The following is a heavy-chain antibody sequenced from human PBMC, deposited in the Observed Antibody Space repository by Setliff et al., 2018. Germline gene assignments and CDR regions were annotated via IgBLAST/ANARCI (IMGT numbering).Heavy chain of an antibody. CDR3: ARDTRDKYDTSGYYLSLDS. Sequence: SVKDSCKASGYVFINFYMYWARQAPGQGLEWMGRIIPVFGTAKYAQEFQGRVTISADESTRTAYLDLRSLRFEDTAVYYCARDTRDKYDTSGYYLSLDSWGQGTLVTVSS. V-gene: IGHV1-69*13. J-gene: IGHJ4*02. CDR2: IIPVFGTA. D-gene: IGHD3-22*01. CDR1: GYVFINFY.